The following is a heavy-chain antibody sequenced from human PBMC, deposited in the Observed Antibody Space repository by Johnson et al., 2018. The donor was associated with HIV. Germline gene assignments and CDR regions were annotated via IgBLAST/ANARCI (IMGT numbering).Heavy chain of an antibody. J-gene: IGHJ3*02. D-gene: IGHD1-26*01. V-gene: IGHV3-23*04. CDR1: GFTFSSYA. CDR2: ISGSGGTT. CDR3: TTPSGSYVSSYDAFDI. Sequence: VQLVVSGGGVVQPGSFLRLSCAAFGFTFSSYAMSWVRQAPGKGLEWVSAISGSGGTTDYAAPVKGRFTISRDDSKNTLYLQMNSLKTENTAVYYCTTPSGSYVSSYDAFDIWGQGTMVTVSS.